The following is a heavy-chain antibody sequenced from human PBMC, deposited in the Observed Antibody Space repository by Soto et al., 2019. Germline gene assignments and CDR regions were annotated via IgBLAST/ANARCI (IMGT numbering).Heavy chain of an antibody. CDR1: GFTFSSYA. D-gene: IGHD3-16*01. V-gene: IGHV3-23*01. CDR2: ISGSGGST. Sequence: GGSLRLSCAASGFTFSSYAMSWVRQAPGKGLEWVSAISGSGGSTYYADSVKGRFTISRDNSKNTLYLQMNSLRAEDTAVYYCAKVAGGEMATVYYFDYWGQGTLVTVSS. J-gene: IGHJ4*02. CDR3: AKVAGGEMATVYYFDY.